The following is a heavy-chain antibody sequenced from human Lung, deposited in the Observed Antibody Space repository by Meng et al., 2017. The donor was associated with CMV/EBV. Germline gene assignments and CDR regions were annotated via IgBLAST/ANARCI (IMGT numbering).Heavy chain of an antibody. CDR1: GFSFSDNY. Sequence: GGSLRLXXAVSGFSFSDNYMDWFRQAPGKGLECVGRIRIKAATYSTDYIASVKGRFTISRDDSKNSLYLQMNRLKVEYTAVYYCAKDCHGAGEYWGQGTTVTVSS. D-gene: IGHD3-10*01. J-gene: IGHJ4*02. CDR3: AKDCHGAGEY. CDR2: IRIKAATYST. V-gene: IGHV3-72*01.